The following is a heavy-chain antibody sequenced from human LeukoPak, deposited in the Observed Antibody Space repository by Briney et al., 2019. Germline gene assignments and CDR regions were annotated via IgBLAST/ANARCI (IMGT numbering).Heavy chain of an antibody. CDR1: GFTFSNYW. J-gene: IGHJ5*02. CDR3: AACLKYYYASGLDP. CDR2: IKQDGSDK. V-gene: IGHV3-7*03. D-gene: IGHD3-10*01. Sequence: GGSLRLSCAASGFTFSNYWMSWVRQAPGKGLEWVANIKQDGSDKYYLDSVKGRFTISRDNAKNSLYLQMNSLRSEDTAVYNCAACLKYYYASGLDPWGQGTLVTVSS.